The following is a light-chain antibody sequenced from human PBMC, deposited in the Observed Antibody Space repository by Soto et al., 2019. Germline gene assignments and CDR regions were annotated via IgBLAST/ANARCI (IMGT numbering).Light chain of an antibody. J-gene: IGKJ1*01. CDR1: QTISSW. Sequence: DIQITQSPSTLSGSVGDRVTIPCRASQTISSWLAWYQQKKGKAPKILIYKASTLKSGVPSRFSGSGSGTEFTLTISSLQPDDFETYYCQHYNSYSEAFGQGTKVDIK. CDR2: KAS. CDR3: QHYNSYSEA. V-gene: IGKV1-5*03.